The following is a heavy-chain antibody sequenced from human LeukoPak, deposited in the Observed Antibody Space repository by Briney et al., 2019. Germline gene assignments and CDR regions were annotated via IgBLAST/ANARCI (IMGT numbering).Heavy chain of an antibody. J-gene: IGHJ4*02. V-gene: IGHV3-21*01. Sequence: GGSLRLSGAASGFTFSSYRMNWVRQAPGKGLEWVSSISSSSSYIYHADSVKGRFTIARDNTKNSLDLQMISLSAEASAECYCATSPGSRGWPDYRRQGGLVT. CDR1: GFTFSSYR. CDR3: ATSPGSRGWPDY. D-gene: IGHD6-19*01. CDR2: ISSSSSYI.